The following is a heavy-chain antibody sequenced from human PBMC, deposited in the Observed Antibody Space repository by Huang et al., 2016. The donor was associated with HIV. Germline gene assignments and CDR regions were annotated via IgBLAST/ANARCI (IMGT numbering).Heavy chain of an antibody. J-gene: IGHJ4*02. CDR3: AKEGDTGAALGY. CDR1: GFTVSTNY. CDR2: IYSGGTT. D-gene: IGHD2-8*02. V-gene: IGHV3-53*01. Sequence: EVQLVESGGGLIQPGGSLRLSCAASGFTVSTNYMTWVRQAPGKGLEWVSLIYSGGTTYDADSGKGRFTISRDDSENTLYLHMTSLRAGDTAVYYCAKEGDTGAALGYWGQGTLVTVS.